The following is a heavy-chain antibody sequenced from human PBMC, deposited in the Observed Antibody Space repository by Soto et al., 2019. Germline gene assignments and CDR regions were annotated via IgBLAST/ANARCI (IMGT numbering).Heavy chain of an antibody. V-gene: IGHV1-18*01. CDR3: AREELAALFAY. J-gene: IGHJ4*02. Sequence: QVQLVQSGAEVKKPGASVKVSCKASGYTFTSYGISWVRQAPGQGLEWMGWISAYNGKTKYARKLQGRVTMTTDTSPSTAYMELRSLRSDDTAVYSCAREELAALFAYWGQGTLVTVSS. D-gene: IGHD6-6*01. CDR2: ISAYNGKT. CDR1: GYTFTSYG.